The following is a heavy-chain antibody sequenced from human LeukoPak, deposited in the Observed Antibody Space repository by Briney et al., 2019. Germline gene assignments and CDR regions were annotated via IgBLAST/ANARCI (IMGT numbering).Heavy chain of an antibody. CDR3: AREKLGDGYNLPAGDAFDI. J-gene: IGHJ3*02. D-gene: IGHD5-24*01. CDR2: INPNSGGT. CDR1: GYTFTGYY. V-gene: IGHV1-2*02. Sequence: ASVKVSCKASGYTFTGYYMHWVRQAPGQGLEWMGWINPNSGGTNYAQKFQGRVTMTRDTSISTAYMELSRLRSDDTAVYYCAREKLGDGYNLPAGDAFDIWGQGTMVTVSS.